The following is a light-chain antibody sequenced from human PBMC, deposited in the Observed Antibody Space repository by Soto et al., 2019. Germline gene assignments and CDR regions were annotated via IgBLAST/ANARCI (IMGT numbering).Light chain of an antibody. CDR1: QSIHTW. CDR3: QQTYTSPRT. J-gene: IGKJ1*01. V-gene: IGKV1-5*01. CDR2: DAS. Sequence: DIQMTQSQSTLSASVGDRVTITCRASQSIHTWLAWYQQKPGKAPKLLIYDASRLESGVPSRFSGRGSGTEFTLTISSLQPDDFATYYCQQTYTSPRTFGQGTKVDIK.